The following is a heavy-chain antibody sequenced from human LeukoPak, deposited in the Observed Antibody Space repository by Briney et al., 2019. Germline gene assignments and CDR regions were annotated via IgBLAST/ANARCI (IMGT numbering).Heavy chain of an antibody. Sequence: SETLSLTCTVSGGSISSSSYYWGWIRQPPGKGLEWIGSIYYSGSTYYNPSLKSRVTISVDTSKNQFSLKLSSVSAADTTVYYCARQLGIHGWFDPWGQGTLVTVSS. CDR3: ARQLGIHGWFDP. V-gene: IGHV4-39*01. J-gene: IGHJ5*02. CDR2: IYYSGST. CDR1: GGSISSSSYY. D-gene: IGHD7-27*01.